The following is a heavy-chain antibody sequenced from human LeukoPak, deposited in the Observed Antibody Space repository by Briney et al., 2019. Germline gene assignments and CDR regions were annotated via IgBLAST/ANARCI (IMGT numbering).Heavy chain of an antibody. CDR1: GSTFSLYS. J-gene: IGHJ4*02. D-gene: IGHD3-16*01. CDR3: ARDGGGDY. CDR2: ITSGSSTI. Sequence: GGSLRLSCAASGSTFSLYSMNWVRQAPGKGLEWVSYITSGSSTIYYADSVKGRFTISRDNAKNSLFLQMNSLRAEDTAVYYCARDGGGDYWGQGTLVTVSS. V-gene: IGHV3-48*01.